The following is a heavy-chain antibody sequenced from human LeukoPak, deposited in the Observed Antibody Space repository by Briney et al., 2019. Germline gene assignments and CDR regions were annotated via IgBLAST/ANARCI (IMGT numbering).Heavy chain of an antibody. V-gene: IGHV4-4*07. J-gene: IGHJ4*02. CDR1: GGSISSYY. Sequence: SETLSLTFTVSGGSISSYYWSWIRQPAGKGLEWIGRIYTSGSTNYNPSLKSRVTMSVDTSKNQFSLKLSSVTAADTAVYYCARDLCPYYYDSSGCSEYYFDYWGQGTLVTVSS. CDR3: ARDLCPYYYDSSGCSEYYFDY. D-gene: IGHD3-22*01. CDR2: IYTSGST.